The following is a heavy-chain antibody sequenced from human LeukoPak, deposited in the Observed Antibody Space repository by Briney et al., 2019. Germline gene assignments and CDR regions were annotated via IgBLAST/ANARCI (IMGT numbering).Heavy chain of an antibody. V-gene: IGHV1-2*02. D-gene: IGHD6-13*01. J-gene: IGHJ5*02. CDR1: GYTFTGYY. Sequence: ASVKVSCKASGYTFTGYYMNWVRQAPGQGLEGMGWISPNSGRTNYAQNFQGRVTMTRDPSISTAYMELSGLTSNDTAVYYCARTREYSSSWYFPPFDPWGQGTLVTVSS. CDR3: ARTREYSSSWYFPPFDP. CDR2: ISPNSGRT.